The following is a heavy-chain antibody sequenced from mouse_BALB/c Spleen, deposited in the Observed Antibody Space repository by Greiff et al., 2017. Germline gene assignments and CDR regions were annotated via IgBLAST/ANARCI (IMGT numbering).Heavy chain of an antibody. V-gene: IGHV5-15*02. CDR2: ISNLAYSI. CDR1: GFTFSDYG. Sequence: EVNVVESGGGLVQPGGSRKLSCAASGFTFSDYGMAWVRQAPGQGPEWVAFISNLAYSIYYADTVTGRFTISRENAKNTLYLEMSSLRSEDTAMYYCAREGYRYEDAMDDWGQGTSVTVSS. CDR3: AREGYRYEDAMDD. D-gene: IGHD2-14*01. J-gene: IGHJ4*01.